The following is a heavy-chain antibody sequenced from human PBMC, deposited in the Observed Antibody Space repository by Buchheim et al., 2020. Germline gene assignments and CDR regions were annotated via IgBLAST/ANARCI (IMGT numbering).Heavy chain of an antibody. CDR2: INPSGGST. CDR1: GYTFTSYY. D-gene: IGHD1-26*01. J-gene: IGHJ4*02. CDR3: AREWWELSSGILLRAYYFDY. V-gene: IGHV1-46*03. Sequence: QVQLVQSGAEVKKPGASVKVSCKASGYTFTSYYMHWVRQAPGQGLEWMGIINPSGGSTSYAQKFQGRVTMTRDTSTSTAYMELSSLRAEDAAVYYCAREWWELSSGILLRAYYFDYWGQGTL.